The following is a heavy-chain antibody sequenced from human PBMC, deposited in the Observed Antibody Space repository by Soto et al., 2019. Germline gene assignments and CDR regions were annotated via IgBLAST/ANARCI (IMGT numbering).Heavy chain of an antibody. Sequence: GGSLRLSCAASGFTFSSYGMHWVRQAPGKGLEWVAVISYDGSNKYYADSVKGRFTISRDNSKNTLYLQMNSLRAEDTAVYYCAKDLNSYYSNYDPYYFDYWGQGTLVTVSS. J-gene: IGHJ4*02. V-gene: IGHV3-30*18. CDR3: AKDLNSYYSNYDPYYFDY. CDR1: GFTFSSYG. D-gene: IGHD4-4*01. CDR2: ISYDGSNK.